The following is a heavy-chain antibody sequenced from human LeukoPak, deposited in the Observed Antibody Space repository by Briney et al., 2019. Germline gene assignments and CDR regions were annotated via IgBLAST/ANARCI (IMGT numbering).Heavy chain of an antibody. CDR2: IYYSGST. Sequence: SETLSLTCTVPGGSISSYYWSWIRQPPGKGLEWIGYIYYSGSTNYNPSLKSRVTISVDTSKNQFSLKLSSVTAADTAVYYCARDRGPDIVVVPAAVWFDPWGQGTLVTVSS. D-gene: IGHD2-2*01. CDR3: ARDRGPDIVVVPAAVWFDP. CDR1: GGSISSYY. J-gene: IGHJ5*02. V-gene: IGHV4-59*01.